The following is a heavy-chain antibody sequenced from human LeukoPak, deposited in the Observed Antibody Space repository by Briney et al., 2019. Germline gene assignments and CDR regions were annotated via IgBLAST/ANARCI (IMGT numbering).Heavy chain of an antibody. V-gene: IGHV3-21*01. CDR1: GFTFSSYG. J-gene: IGHJ4*02. D-gene: IGHD4-17*01. Sequence: PGGSLRLSCAASGFTFSSYGMTWVRQAPGKGLEWVSSISSSSSYIYYADSVKGRFTISRDNSKNSLYLQMNSLRAEDTAVYYCARDLYGDYSGDWGQGTLVTVSS. CDR3: ARDLYGDYSGD. CDR2: ISSSSSYI.